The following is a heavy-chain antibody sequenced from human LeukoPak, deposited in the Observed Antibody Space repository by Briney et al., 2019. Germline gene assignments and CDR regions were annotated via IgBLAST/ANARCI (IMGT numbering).Heavy chain of an antibody. CDR3: APFSYSSGWYIN. CDR1: GFTFSSHA. D-gene: IGHD6-19*01. J-gene: IGHJ4*02. V-gene: IGHV3-30-3*01. CDR2: ISYDGSNK. Sequence: GGSLRLSCAASGFTFSSHAMHWVRQAPGKGLEWVAVISYDGSNKYYVDSVKGRFTISRDNSKNTLYLQMNSLRAEDTAVYYCAPFSYSSGWYINWGQGTLVTVSS.